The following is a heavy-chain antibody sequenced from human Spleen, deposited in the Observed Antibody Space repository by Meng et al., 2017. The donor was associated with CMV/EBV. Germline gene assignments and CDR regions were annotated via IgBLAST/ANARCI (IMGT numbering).Heavy chain of an antibody. CDR2: ISFDGTNT. J-gene: IGHJ4*02. V-gene: IGHV3-30*14. D-gene: IGHD3-10*02. Sequence: GGSLRLSCAASGFIFSSCAMHWVRQAPGKGLEWVSIISFDGTNTYSADSVKGRFTISRDNSKNTLYLQMNSLRAEDTAVYYCARTDVRYWGQGTLVTVSS. CDR1: GFIFSSCA. CDR3: ARTDVRY.